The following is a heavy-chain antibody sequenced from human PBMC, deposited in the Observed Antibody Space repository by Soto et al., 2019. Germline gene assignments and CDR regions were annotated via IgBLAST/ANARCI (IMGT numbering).Heavy chain of an antibody. CDR3: AKDQLQYYYDSSGHYLGY. D-gene: IGHD3-22*01. CDR1: GFTFSSYG. J-gene: IGHJ4*02. CDR2: ISYDGSNK. V-gene: IGHV3-30*18. Sequence: HPGGSLRLSCAASGFTFSSYGMHWVRQAPGKGLEWVAVISYDGSNKYYADSLKGRFTISRDNSKNTLYLQMNSLRAEDTAVYYCAKDQLQYYYDSSGHYLGYWGQGTLVTVSS.